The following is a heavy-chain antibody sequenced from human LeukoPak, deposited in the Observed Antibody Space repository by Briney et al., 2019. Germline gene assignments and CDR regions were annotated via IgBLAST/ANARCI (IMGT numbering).Heavy chain of an antibody. V-gene: IGHV3-20*04. CDR3: ARSVAASRDY. CDR1: GFTFDDYG. J-gene: IGHJ4*02. D-gene: IGHD2-15*01. Sequence: GGSLRLSCVASGFTFDDYGMSWVRQAPGKGLEWVSGINWNGGSTGYADSVKGRFTISKDNAKNSLYLQMNSLRAEDTALYYCARSVAASRDYWGQGTLVTVSS. CDR2: INWNGGST.